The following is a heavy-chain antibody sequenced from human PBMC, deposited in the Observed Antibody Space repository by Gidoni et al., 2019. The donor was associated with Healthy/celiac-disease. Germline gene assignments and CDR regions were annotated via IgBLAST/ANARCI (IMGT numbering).Heavy chain of an antibody. CDR3: ARADLDY. Sequence: QVHLQESVPGLVKPSQTLSLTFTVSGGSISSGVYYWRWIRQHPGKGLEWIGYFYDRGSTYYNPSLKSRVTISVDTSKNQFSLKLSSVTAADTALYYCARADLDYWGQGTLVTVSS. CDR2: FYDRGST. CDR1: GGSISSGVYY. J-gene: IGHJ4*02. V-gene: IGHV4-31*03.